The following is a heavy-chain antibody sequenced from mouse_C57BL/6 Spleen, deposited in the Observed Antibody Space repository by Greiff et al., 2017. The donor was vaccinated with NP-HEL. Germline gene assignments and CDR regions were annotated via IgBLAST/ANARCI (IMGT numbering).Heavy chain of an antibody. J-gene: IGHJ4*01. V-gene: IGHV1-7*01. CDR3: ASGVDSPYAMDY. CDR2: INPSSGYT. D-gene: IGHD3-2*01. Sequence: VQLQQSGAELAKPGASVKLSCKASGYTFTSYCMHWVKQRPGQGLEWIGYINPSSGYTKYNQKFKDKATLTADKSSSTAYMQLSSLTYEDTAVYYCASGVDSPYAMDYWGQGTSVTVSS. CDR1: GYTFTSYC.